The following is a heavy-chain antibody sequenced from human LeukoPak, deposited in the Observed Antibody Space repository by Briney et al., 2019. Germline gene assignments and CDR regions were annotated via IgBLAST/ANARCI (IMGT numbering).Heavy chain of an antibody. V-gene: IGHV3-30*18. D-gene: IGHD2-15*01. CDR3: AKEFHIVVVVAAAGNAFDI. CDR1: GFTFSSYG. Sequence: GGSQRLSCSASGFTFSSYGMHWARQAPGKGLEWVAVISYDGNNKYYADSVKGRFTISRDNSKNTLYLQINSLRAEDTAVYYCAKEFHIVVVVAAAGNAFDIWGQRSMVTVSS. CDR2: ISYDGNNK. J-gene: IGHJ3*02.